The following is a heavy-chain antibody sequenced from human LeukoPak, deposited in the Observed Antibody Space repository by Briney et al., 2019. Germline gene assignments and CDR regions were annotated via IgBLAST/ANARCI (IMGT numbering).Heavy chain of an antibody. CDR1: GFTFSNYW. Sequence: GGSLRLSCAASGFTFSNYWMSWVRQAPGKGLEWVASIKQDEGERYYVDSVKGRFTISRDNAKNSLYLQMDSLSAEDTALYYCARTVAARSPFSGYYMDVWGKGTTVTVSS. J-gene: IGHJ6*03. CDR3: ARTVAARSPFSGYYMDV. V-gene: IGHV3-7*03. CDR2: IKQDEGER. D-gene: IGHD6-6*01.